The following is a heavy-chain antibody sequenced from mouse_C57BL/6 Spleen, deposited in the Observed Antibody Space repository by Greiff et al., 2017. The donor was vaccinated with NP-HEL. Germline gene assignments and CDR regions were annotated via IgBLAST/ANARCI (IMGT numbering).Heavy chain of an antibody. J-gene: IGHJ2*01. CDR2: IHPNSGST. CDR3: ARATVVFDY. CDR1: GYTFTSYW. V-gene: IGHV1-64*01. Sequence: QVQLQQPGAELVKPGASVKLSCKASGYTFTSYWMHWVKQRPGQGLEWIGMIHPNSGSTNYNAKFKSKAPLTVDKSASTAYMQLSSLTSEDSAVYYCARATVVFDYWGQGTTLTVSS. D-gene: IGHD1-1*01.